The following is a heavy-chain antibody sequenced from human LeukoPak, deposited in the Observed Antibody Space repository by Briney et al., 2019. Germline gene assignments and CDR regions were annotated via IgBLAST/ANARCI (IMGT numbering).Heavy chain of an antibody. J-gene: IGHJ4*02. D-gene: IGHD5-12*01. V-gene: IGHV3-23*01. CDR1: GFTFSRSV. CDR3: AKEYLRGDNFFDS. CDR2: VTHSGAIT. Sequence: GGSLRLSCAASGFTFSRSVMHWVRQAPGKGLEWVAGVTHSGAITEYADSVKGRLTISRDNSKNTVYLHMNSLRAEDTAVYYCAKEYLRGDNFFDSWGQGTLVTVSS.